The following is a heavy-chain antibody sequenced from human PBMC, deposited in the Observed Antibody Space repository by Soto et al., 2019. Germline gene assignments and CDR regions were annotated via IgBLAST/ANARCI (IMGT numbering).Heavy chain of an antibody. Sequence: PSETLSLTCTVSGGSISSYYWSWIRQPPGKGLEWIGYIYYSGSTNYNPSLKSRVTISVDTSKNQFSLKLSSVTAADTAVYYCARRVVRGGNYYMDVWGKGTTVTVSS. CDR1: GGSISSYY. CDR2: IYYSGST. CDR3: ARRVVRGGNYYMDV. J-gene: IGHJ6*03. D-gene: IGHD3-10*01. V-gene: IGHV4-59*08.